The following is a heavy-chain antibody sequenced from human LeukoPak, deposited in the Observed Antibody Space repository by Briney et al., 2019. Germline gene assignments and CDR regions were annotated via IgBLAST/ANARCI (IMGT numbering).Heavy chain of an antibody. CDR1: GYTFTGYY. J-gene: IGHJ5*02. V-gene: IGHV1-8*03. CDR2: MNPNSGNT. CDR3: ARGLPSRTSLVVRWFDP. Sequence: ASVKVSCKASGYTFTGYYMHWVRQAPGQGLEWMGWMNPNSGNTGYAQKFQGRVTITRNTSISTAYMELSSLRSEGTAVYYCARGLPSRTSLVVRWFDPWGQGTLVTVSS. D-gene: IGHD2-2*01.